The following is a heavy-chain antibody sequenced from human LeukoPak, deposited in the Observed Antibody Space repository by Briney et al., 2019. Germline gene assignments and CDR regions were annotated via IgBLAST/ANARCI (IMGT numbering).Heavy chain of an antibody. J-gene: IGHJ4*02. CDR1: GFTFSSYG. Sequence: GGSLRLSCAASGFTFSSYGMHWVRQAPGKGLEWVAFIRYDGSNKYYADSVKGRFTISRDNSKNTLYLQMNSLRAEDTAVYYCAKDLVWFGEYYHDYWGQGTLVTVSS. D-gene: IGHD3-10*01. CDR3: AKDLVWFGEYYHDY. CDR2: IRYDGSNK. V-gene: IGHV3-30*02.